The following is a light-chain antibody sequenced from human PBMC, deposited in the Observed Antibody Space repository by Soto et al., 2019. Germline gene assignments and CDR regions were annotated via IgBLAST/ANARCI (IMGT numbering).Light chain of an antibody. J-gene: IGKJ1*01. V-gene: IGKV1-6*01. CDR3: LQNYNCPWT. Sequence: AIQMTQSPSSLSASVGDRVTITCRASQGIRNDLGWYQHKPGKAPKLLIYAASSLQSGVPSRFSGSGSGTDFTLTISSLLPEDFATYYCLQNYNCPWTFGQGTKVEIK. CDR1: QGIRND. CDR2: AAS.